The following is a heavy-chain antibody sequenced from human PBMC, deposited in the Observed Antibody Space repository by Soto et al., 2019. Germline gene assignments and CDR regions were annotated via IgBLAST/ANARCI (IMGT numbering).Heavy chain of an antibody. CDR2: IIPIFGTA. J-gene: IGHJ5*02. Sequence: GASVKVSCKASGYTFTGYYMHWVRQAPGQGLEWMGGIIPIFGTANYAQKFQGRVTITADESTSTAYMELSSLRSEDTAVYYCATQEVGGSYVYTFDPWGQGTLVTVSS. CDR3: ATQEVGGSYVYTFDP. V-gene: IGHV1-69*13. D-gene: IGHD1-26*01. CDR1: GYTFTGYY.